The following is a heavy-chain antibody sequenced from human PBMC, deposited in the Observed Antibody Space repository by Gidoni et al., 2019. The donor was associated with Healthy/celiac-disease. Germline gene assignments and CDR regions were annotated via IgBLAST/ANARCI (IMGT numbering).Heavy chain of an antibody. J-gene: IGHJ4*02. D-gene: IGHD5-18*01. V-gene: IGHV4-31*03. Sequence: QVQLQASGPGLVKLSQTLSLTCTVPGGSISSGGYSLSWIRQHPGKGLEWIGYIYDSGSTYYNPSLKSRVTISVETSKSQFSLKLSSVTAADTAVYYCASSGYSYQFDYWGQGTLVTVSS. CDR1: GGSISSGGYS. CDR2: IYDSGST. CDR3: ASSGYSYQFDY.